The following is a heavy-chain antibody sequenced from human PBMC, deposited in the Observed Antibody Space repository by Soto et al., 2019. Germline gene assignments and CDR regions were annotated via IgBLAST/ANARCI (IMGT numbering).Heavy chain of an antibody. D-gene: IGHD2-15*01. J-gene: IGHJ3*02. CDR1: GYTFTSYA. CDR2: INAGNGNT. Sequence: VQLVQSGAEVKKPGASVKVSCKASGYTFTSYAMHWVRQAPGQRLEWMGWINAGNGNTKYSQKFQGRVTITRDTSASTAYMELSSLRSEDTAVYYCARYCSGGSCYSSHAFDIWGQGTMVTVSS. CDR3: ARYCSGGSCYSSHAFDI. V-gene: IGHV1-3*01.